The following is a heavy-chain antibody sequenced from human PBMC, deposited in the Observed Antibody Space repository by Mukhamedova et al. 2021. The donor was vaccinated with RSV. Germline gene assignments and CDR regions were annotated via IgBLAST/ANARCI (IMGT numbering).Heavy chain of an antibody. Sequence: MGWMNPNSGNTGYAQKFQGRVTMTRNTSISTAYMELSSLRSEDTAVYYCARGLPQAMITMVRGVVDWFDPWGQGTLVTVSS. J-gene: IGHJ5*02. CDR2: MNPNSGNT. V-gene: IGHV1-8*01. CDR3: ARGLPQAMITMVRGVVDWFDP. D-gene: IGHD3-10*01.